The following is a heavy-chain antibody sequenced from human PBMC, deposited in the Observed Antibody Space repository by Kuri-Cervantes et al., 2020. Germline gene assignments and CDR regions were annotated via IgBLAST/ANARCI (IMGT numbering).Heavy chain of an antibody. Sequence: SVKVSCKASGGTFSSYTISWVRQAPGQGLEWMGRIIPILGIANYAQKFQGGVTITADESTSTAYMELSSLRSEDTAVYYCARERVVAVTRNSLPYFDYWGQGTLVTVSS. CDR1: GGTFSSYT. D-gene: IGHD4-11*01. V-gene: IGHV1-69*02. J-gene: IGHJ4*02. CDR3: ARERVVAVTRNSLPYFDY. CDR2: IIPILGIA.